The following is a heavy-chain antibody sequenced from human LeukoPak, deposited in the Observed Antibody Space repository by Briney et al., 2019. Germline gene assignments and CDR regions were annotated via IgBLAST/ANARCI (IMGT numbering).Heavy chain of an antibody. D-gene: IGHD1-26*01. J-gene: IGHJ4*02. CDR1: GYTFTSYW. V-gene: IGHV5-51*01. CDR2: IYPGNSDT. CDR3: ARQVGAILHFDY. Sequence: GESLKISCKGSGYTFTSYWIAWVRQMPGKELEWMGSIYPGNSDTRYSPSFQGHVTISADNSISTAYLQWSSLKASDTAMYYCARQVGAILHFDYWGQGTLVPVSP.